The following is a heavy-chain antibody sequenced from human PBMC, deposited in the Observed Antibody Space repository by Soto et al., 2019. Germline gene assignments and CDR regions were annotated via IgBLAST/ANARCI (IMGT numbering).Heavy chain of an antibody. CDR2: IKQDGSEK. Sequence: GGSLRLSCAASGFTFSSYWMSWVRQAPGKGLEWVANIKQDGSEKYYVDSVKGRFTISRDNAKNSLYLQMNSLRAEDTAVYYCAYNTAMADDASDIWGQGTLVTVSS. D-gene: IGHD5-18*01. CDR3: AYNTAMADDASDI. CDR1: GFTFSSYW. V-gene: IGHV3-7*01. J-gene: IGHJ4*02.